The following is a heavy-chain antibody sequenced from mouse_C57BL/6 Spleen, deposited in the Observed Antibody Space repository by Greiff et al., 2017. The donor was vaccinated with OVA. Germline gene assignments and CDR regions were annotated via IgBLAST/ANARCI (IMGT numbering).Heavy chain of an antibody. CDR3: ARSLGLRRGNYFDY. V-gene: IGHV1-50*01. J-gene: IGHJ2*01. Sequence: QVQLQQPGAELVKPGASVKLSCKASGYTFTSYWMQWVKQRPGQGLEWIGEIDPSDSYTNYNQQFKGKATLTVDTSSSTAYMQLSSLTSEDSAVYYCARSLGLRRGNYFDYWGQGTTLTVAS. D-gene: IGHD2-4*01. CDR1: GYTFTSYW. CDR2: IDPSDSYT.